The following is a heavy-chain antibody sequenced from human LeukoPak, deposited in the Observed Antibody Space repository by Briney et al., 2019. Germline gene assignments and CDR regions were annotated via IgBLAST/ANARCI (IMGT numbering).Heavy chain of an antibody. D-gene: IGHD3-22*01. CDR2: IYYSGST. CDR3: ARDRGNYYDSSGYYSLDAFDI. CDR1: GGSFSGYY. Sequence: SETLSLTCAVYGGSFSGYYWSWIRQPPGKGLEWIGYIYYSGSTYYNPSLKSRVTISVDTSKNQFSLKLSSVTAADTAVYYCARDRGNYYDSSGYYSLDAFDIWGQGTMVTVSS. J-gene: IGHJ3*02. V-gene: IGHV4-34*09.